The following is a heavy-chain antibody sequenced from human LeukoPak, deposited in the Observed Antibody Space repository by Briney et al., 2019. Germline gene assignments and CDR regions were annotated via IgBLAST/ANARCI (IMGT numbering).Heavy chain of an antibody. V-gene: IGHV4-59*01. D-gene: IGHD3-22*01. J-gene: IGHJ3*02. Sequence: SETLSLTCTVSGGSISSYYWSWIRQPPGKGLEWIGYIYYSGSTNYNPSLKSRVTISVDTSKNQFSLKLSSVTAADTAVYYCAREDSSGKGDAFDIWRQGTMVTVSS. CDR3: AREDSSGKGDAFDI. CDR2: IYYSGST. CDR1: GGSISSYY.